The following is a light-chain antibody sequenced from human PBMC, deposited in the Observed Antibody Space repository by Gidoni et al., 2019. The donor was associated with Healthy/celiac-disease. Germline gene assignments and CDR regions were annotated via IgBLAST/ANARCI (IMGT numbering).Light chain of an antibody. CDR3: QSYDSSLSVVV. Sequence: QSVLTQPPSVSGPPGPSVTISCTGSSSNIGAGYYVHWYQQLPGTAPKLLIYGNSNRPSGVPDRFSGSKSGTSASLAITGLQAEDEADYYCQSYDSSLSVVVFGGGTKLTVL. J-gene: IGLJ2*01. CDR2: GNS. CDR1: SSNIGAGYY. V-gene: IGLV1-40*01.